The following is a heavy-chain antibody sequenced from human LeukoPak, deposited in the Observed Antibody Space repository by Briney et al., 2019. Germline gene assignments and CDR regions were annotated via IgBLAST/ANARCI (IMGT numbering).Heavy chain of an antibody. CDR3: ARASARDRIVVVPAAAPKTFDY. J-gene: IGHJ4*02. D-gene: IGHD2-2*01. CDR1: GYTFTSYY. Sequence: ASVKVSCKASGYTFTSYYMHWVRQAPGQGLEWMGIINPSGGSTSYAQKFQGRVTMTRDTSTSTVYMELSSLRSEDTAVYYCARASARDRIVVVPAAAPKTFDYWGQGTLVTVSS. CDR2: INPSGGST. V-gene: IGHV1-46*01.